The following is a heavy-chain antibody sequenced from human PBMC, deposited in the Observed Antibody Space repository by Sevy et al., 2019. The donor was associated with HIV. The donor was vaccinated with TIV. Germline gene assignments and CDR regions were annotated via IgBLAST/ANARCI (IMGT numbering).Heavy chain of an antibody. Sequence: ASVKVSCKASGYTISTYYMHWVRQAPGQGLEWMGIINPSGGSTDYAQKFQGRVSMTRDTSTSTVYMELSSLRSEDTAVYYCAREERLKFFDYWGQGTLVTVSS. CDR1: GYTISTYY. V-gene: IGHV1-46*01. J-gene: IGHJ4*02. CDR3: AREERLKFFDY. D-gene: IGHD1-1*01. CDR2: INPSGGST.